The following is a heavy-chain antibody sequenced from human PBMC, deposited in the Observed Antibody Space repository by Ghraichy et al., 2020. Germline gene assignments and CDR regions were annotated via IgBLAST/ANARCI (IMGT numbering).Heavy chain of an antibody. J-gene: IGHJ4*02. CDR3: ARGLDYGDYEGY. V-gene: IGHV1-69*13. Sequence: SVKVSCKASGGTFSSYAISWVRQAPGQGLEWMGGIIPIFGTANYAQKFQGRVTITADESTSTAYMELSSLRSEDTAVYYCARGLDYGDYEGYWGQGTLVTVSS. CDR2: IIPIFGTA. CDR1: GGTFSSYA. D-gene: IGHD4-17*01.